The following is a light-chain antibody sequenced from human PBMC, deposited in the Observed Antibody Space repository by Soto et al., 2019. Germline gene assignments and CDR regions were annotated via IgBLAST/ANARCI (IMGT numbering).Light chain of an antibody. Sequence: SYELTQPPSVSVAPGQTARITCGGNNIGSKSVHWYQQKPGQAPVLVIYYDSDRPSGIPERFSGSNSGNTATLTISRVEAGEEADYYCQVWDSSSDHPVVFGGGTKVTVL. J-gene: IGLJ2*01. CDR3: QVWDSSSDHPVV. CDR1: NIGSKS. V-gene: IGLV3-21*04. CDR2: YDS.